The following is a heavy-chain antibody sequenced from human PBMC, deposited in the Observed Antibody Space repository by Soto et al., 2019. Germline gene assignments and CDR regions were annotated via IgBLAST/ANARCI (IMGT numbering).Heavy chain of an antibody. CDR3: ARHEAGWYFYP. CDR1: GASISSGSNY. V-gene: IGHV4-39*01. D-gene: IGHD6-13*01. CDR2: INYSAST. J-gene: IGHJ5*02. Sequence: LALSCTGSGASISSGSNYWAWIRQPLGKGLEWTTNINYSASTFYNPSLKSRVTISLDTSKNQVSLKRMSVTAADTALYYCARHEAGWYFYPWGQGTLVTVA.